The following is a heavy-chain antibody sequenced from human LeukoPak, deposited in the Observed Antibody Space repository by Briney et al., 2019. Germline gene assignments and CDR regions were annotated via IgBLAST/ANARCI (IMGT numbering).Heavy chain of an antibody. CDR2: IYPGDSDT. Sequence: GESLKISCKGSGYSFTSYWIGWVRQRPGKGLEWMGIIYPGDSDTRYSPSFQGQVTISADKSISTAYLQWSSLKASDTAMYYCARHWASSGYSDDAFDIWGQGTMVTVSS. V-gene: IGHV5-51*01. D-gene: IGHD3-22*01. CDR1: GYSFTSYW. CDR3: ARHWASSGYSDDAFDI. J-gene: IGHJ3*02.